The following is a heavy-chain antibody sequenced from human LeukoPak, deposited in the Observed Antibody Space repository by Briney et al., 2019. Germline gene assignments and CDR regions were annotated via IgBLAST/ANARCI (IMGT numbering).Heavy chain of an antibody. CDR1: GYTFTSYG. CDR2: ISAYNGDT. J-gene: IGHJ4*02. D-gene: IGHD3-16*02. Sequence: ASVKVSCKASGYTFTSYGISWVRQAPGQGLEWMGWISAYNGDTNYAQKLQGRVTMTRDTSTSTAYMELRSLRSDDTAVYYCARDGSYIGGVIVSGDYWGQGTLVTVSS. CDR3: ARDGSYIGGVIVSGDY. V-gene: IGHV1-18*01.